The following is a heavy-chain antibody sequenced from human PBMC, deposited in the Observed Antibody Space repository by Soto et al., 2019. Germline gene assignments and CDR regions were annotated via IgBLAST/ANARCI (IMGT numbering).Heavy chain of an antibody. CDR3: ARLQTAAKPRPPHYYDGMDV. V-gene: IGHV5-10-1*01. CDR2: IDPSDSYT. CDR1: GYSFTNYW. Sequence: GESLKISCKGSGYSFTNYWLSWVRQMPGKGLEWMGRIDPSDSYTTYSPAFQGLVTISADKSISTAYLQWSCLKASDTAMYYCARLQTAAKPRPPHYYDGMDVWGQGATVTVSS. D-gene: IGHD6-13*01. J-gene: IGHJ6*02.